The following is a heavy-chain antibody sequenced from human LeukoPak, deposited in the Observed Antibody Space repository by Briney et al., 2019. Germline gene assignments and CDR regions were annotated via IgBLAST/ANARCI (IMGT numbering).Heavy chain of an antibody. J-gene: IGHJ4*02. V-gene: IGHV3-30*18. Sequence: AGGSLRLSCAASGFTFSSYGMHCVRQAPGKGLEWVAVISYDGSNKYYADSVKGRFTISRDNSKNTLYLPMNSLRAEDTAVYYCAKDGWFRDYEGYFDDWRQGTLVTVSS. CDR3: AKDGWFRDYEGYFDD. CDR1: GFTFSSYG. CDR2: ISYDGSNK. D-gene: IGHD3-10*01.